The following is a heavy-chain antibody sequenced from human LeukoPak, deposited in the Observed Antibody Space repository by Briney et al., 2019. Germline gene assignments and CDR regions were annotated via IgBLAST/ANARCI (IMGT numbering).Heavy chain of an antibody. CDR1: GGSISSYY. V-gene: IGHV4-59*01. CDR3: ARTYGSSGLGYFDL. J-gene: IGHJ2*01. CDR2: IYYSGST. D-gene: IGHD6-13*01. Sequence: SETLSLTCTVSGGSISSYYWSWVRQPPGKGLEWIGYIYYSGSTNYSPSLKSRLTISVDTSKNQFSLKLSSVTAADTAVYYCARTYGSSGLGYFDLWGRGTLVTVSS.